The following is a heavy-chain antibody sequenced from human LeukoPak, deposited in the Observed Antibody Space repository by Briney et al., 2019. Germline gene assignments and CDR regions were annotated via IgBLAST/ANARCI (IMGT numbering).Heavy chain of an antibody. J-gene: IGHJ6*03. V-gene: IGHV3-23*01. CDR3: AKMMGQRLYDYCMDV. CDR2: MSGSGDGT. D-gene: IGHD3-16*01. CDR1: GFAFSNFA. Sequence: GGSLRLSCAASGFAFSNFAMSWVRQAPGKGLEWVSAMSGSGDGTYYADSVKGRFTISRDNSKNTLYLQMNSLRAEDTAVYYCAKMMGQRLYDYCMDVWGKGTPVTVSS.